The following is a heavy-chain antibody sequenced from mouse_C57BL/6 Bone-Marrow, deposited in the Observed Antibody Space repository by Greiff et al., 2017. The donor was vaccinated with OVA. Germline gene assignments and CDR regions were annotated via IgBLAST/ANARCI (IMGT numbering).Heavy chain of an antibody. D-gene: IGHD1-1*01. J-gene: IGHJ2*01. CDR2: IHPSDSDT. CDR1: GYTFTSYW. CDR3: AIVYYYGSRAFDY. Sequence: VKLKQPGAELVKPGASVKVSCKASGYTFTSYWMHWVKQRPGQGLEWIGRIHPSDSDTNYNQKFKGKATLTVDKSSSTAYMQLSSLTSEDSAVYDGAIVYYYGSRAFDYWGQGTTLTVSS. V-gene: IGHV1-74*01.